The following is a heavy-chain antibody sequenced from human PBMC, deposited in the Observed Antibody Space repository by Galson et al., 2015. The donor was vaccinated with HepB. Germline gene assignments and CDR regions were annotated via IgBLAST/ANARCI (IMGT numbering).Heavy chain of an antibody. D-gene: IGHD1-1*01. CDR3: AREAEALEN. Sequence: SLRLSCAASGFTFSSYAMHWVRQAPGKGLEWVAVISYDGSNKYYADSVKGRFTISRDNSKNTLYLQMNSLRPEDTALYYCAREAEALENWGQGTLVTVSS. J-gene: IGHJ4*02. CDR2: ISYDGSNK. V-gene: IGHV3-30*04. CDR1: GFTFSSYA.